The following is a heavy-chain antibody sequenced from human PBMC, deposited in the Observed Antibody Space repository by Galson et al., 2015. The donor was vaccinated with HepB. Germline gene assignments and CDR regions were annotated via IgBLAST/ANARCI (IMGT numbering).Heavy chain of an antibody. CDR1: GFTVSSNY. J-gene: IGHJ6*02. CDR3: ARAILSLRIAVAGPVYGMDV. D-gene: IGHD6-19*01. V-gene: IGHV3-66*01. CDR2: IYSGGST. Sequence: SLRLSCAASGFTVSSNYMSWVRQAPGKGLEWVSVIYSGGSTYYAASVKGRFTIYKDKSKNTLYLQMNSLIAEDTAVYYCARAILSLRIAVAGPVYGMDVWGQGTTVTGS.